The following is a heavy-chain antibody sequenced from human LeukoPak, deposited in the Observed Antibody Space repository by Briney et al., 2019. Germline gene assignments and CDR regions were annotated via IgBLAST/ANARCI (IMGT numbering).Heavy chain of an antibody. Sequence: SETLSLTCAVYGGSFSGYYWSWIRQPPGKGLEWIGEINHSGSTNHNPSLKSRVTISVDTSKNQFSLKLSSVTAADTAVYYCARGDGCSGGSCSVRWLQLRGSYYYYYYGMDVWGQGTTVTVSS. V-gene: IGHV4-34*01. CDR2: INHSGST. CDR1: GGSFSGYY. J-gene: IGHJ6*02. CDR3: ARGDGCSGGSCSVRWLQLRGSYYYYYYGMDV. D-gene: IGHD2-15*01.